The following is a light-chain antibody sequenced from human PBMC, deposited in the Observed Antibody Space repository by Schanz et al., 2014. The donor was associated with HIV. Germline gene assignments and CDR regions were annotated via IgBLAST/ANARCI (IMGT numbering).Light chain of an antibody. V-gene: IGLV2-14*01. CDR2: EVT. Sequence: QSALTQPASVSGSPGQSITISCTGVSSDVGGHNYVSWYQQHPGKAPKLMIYEVTKRPSGVPDRFSGSKSGRTASLTVSGLQAKDEAVYYCSSYTTYNKGVFGGGTKLTVL. J-gene: IGLJ3*02. CDR3: SSYTTYNKGV. CDR1: SSDVGGHNY.